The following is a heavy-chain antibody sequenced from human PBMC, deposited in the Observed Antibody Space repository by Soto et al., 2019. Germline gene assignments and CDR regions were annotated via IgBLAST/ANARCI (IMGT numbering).Heavy chain of an antibody. D-gene: IGHD6-13*01. CDR1: GGSISSYY. CDR3: ARDLKGSTCYEY. Sequence: QVQLQESGPGLVKPSETLSLTCTVSGGSISSYYWSWIRQPPGKGLEWIGYIYYSGSTNYNPSLKSRVTISVDTSKNQFSLKLRSVTAADTAVYYCARDLKGSTCYEYWGQGTLVTVSS. J-gene: IGHJ4*02. CDR2: IYYSGST. V-gene: IGHV4-59*01.